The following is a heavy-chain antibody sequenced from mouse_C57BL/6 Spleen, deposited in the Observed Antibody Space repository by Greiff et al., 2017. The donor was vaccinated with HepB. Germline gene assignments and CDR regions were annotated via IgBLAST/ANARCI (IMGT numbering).Heavy chain of an antibody. CDR2: IYPRDGST. V-gene: IGHV1-85*01. J-gene: IGHJ2*01. CDR3: ARRRDYSNFAY. D-gene: IGHD2-5*01. CDR1: GYTFTSYD. Sequence: QVQLQQSGPELVKPGASVKLSCKASGYTFTSYDINWVKQRPGQGLEWIGWIYPRDGSTKYNEKFKGKATLTVATSSSTAYMELHSLTSEDSAVYVCARRRDYSNFAYWGQGTTLTVSS.